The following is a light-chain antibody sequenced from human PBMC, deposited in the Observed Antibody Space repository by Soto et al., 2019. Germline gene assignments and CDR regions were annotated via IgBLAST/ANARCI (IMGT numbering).Light chain of an antibody. J-gene: IGKJ1*01. V-gene: IGKV3-20*01. CDR3: QQHDSSPWM. CDR1: HIVSSSQ. Sequence: EIVLTHSPGTLSLSPGDRATLSCSASHIVSSSQLAWYQQKPGQAPRLLIYGASSRATGIPDRFRGSGSGTDFTLTISRLEPEDFAVYYCQQHDSSPWMFGQGTKVDIK. CDR2: GAS.